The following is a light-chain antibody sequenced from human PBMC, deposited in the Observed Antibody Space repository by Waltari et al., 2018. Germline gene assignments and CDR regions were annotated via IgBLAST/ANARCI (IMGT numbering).Light chain of an antibody. J-gene: IGKJ1*01. CDR1: QSISSN. Sequence: EIVMTQSPATMSVSPGARATLSCRASQSISSNLAWYQQTPGQAPRLLIYGASSRATGIPARFSGSGSGTEFTLTISSLQSEDFALYYCQQYNDRPPSTFGQGTKVEAK. CDR3: QQYNDRPPST. CDR2: GAS. V-gene: IGKV3-15*01.